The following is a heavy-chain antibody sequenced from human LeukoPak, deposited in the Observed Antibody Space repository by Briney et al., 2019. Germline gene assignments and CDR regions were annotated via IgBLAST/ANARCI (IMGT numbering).Heavy chain of an antibody. CDR3: AKALFGRDAFDI. CDR2: ISGSGGST. CDR1: GFTFSSYA. V-gene: IGHV3-23*01. D-gene: IGHD1-26*01. Sequence: GGSLRLSCAASGFTFSSYAMSWVRQAPGKGLEWVSAISGSGGSTYYADSVKGRFTISRGNSKNTLYLQMNSLRAEDTAVYYCAKALFGRDAFDIWGQGTMVTVSS. J-gene: IGHJ3*02.